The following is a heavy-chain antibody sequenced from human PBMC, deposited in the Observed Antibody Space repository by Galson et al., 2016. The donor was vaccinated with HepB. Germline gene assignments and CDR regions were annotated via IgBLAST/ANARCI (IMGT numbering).Heavy chain of an antibody. Sequence: QSGAEVKKPGESLKISCKGSGFSFTNYWIGWVRQMPGKGLEWMGIIYPDDSDTRYSPSFQGQVPIYADKSISTAYLQWSSLKASDTALYYCATLYRNADDYNGMDVWGQGTTVTVSS. J-gene: IGHJ6*02. CDR1: GFSFTNYW. CDR2: IYPDDSDT. V-gene: IGHV5-51*03. D-gene: IGHD4-11*01. CDR3: ATLYRNADDYNGMDV.